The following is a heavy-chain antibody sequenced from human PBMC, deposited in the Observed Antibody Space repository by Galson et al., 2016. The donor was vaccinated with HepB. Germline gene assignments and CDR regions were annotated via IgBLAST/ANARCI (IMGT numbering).Heavy chain of an antibody. CDR2: IYETGTA. Sequence: SETLSLTCDVSGGSISSNYWWGWVRQSPEKGFEWIGEIYETGTANYNPPFMRRATISVDKSKNQISLSLDSVTAADTATYYCTRGNLGTYATMAFDYWGQGSLVTVSS. J-gene: IGHJ4*02. CDR1: GGSISSNYW. D-gene: IGHD1-7*01. CDR3: TRGNLGTYATMAFDY. V-gene: IGHV4-4*02.